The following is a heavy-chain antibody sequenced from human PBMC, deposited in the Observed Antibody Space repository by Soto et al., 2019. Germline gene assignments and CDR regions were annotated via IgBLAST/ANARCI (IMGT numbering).Heavy chain of an antibody. V-gene: IGHV4-39*01. D-gene: IGHD2-15*01. CDR3: ARLDVVVVAAKLYXYYGMDV. J-gene: IGHJ6*04. Sequence: SETLSLTCTVSGGSISSSSYYWGWIRQPPGKGLEWIGSIYYSGSTYYNPSLKSRVTISVDTSKNQFSLKLSSVTAADTAVYYCARLDVVVVAAKLYXYYGMDVWGEGTTVTVSS. CDR2: IYYSGST. CDR1: GGSISSSSYY.